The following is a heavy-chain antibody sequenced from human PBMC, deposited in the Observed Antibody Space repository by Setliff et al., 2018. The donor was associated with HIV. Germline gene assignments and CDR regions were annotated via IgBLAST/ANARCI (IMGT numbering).Heavy chain of an antibody. Sequence: PSETLSLTCTVSGGSIRTGNSYWNWIRQPAGKGLEWIGHIHTTGSITYNPSLRSRVTISLDTSKNQVSLSLASVTAADTAVYYCARDGGGSGWSLGEFDFWGQGTLVTVS. D-gene: IGHD6-19*01. CDR2: IHTTGSI. J-gene: IGHJ4*02. CDR1: GGSIRTGNSY. CDR3: ARDGGGSGWSLGEFDF. V-gene: IGHV4-61*09.